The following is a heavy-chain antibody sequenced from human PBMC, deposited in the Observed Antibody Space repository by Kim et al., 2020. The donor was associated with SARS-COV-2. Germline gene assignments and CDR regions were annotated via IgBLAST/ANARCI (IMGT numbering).Heavy chain of an antibody. CDR1: GYTFTSYG. CDR3: ARDKRPRVVVSSPTDFDY. J-gene: IGHJ4*02. V-gene: IGHV1-18*01. Sequence: ASVKVSCKASGYTFTSYGISWVRQAPGQGLEWMGWISAYNGNTNYAQKLQGRVTMTTDTSTSTAYMELRSLRSDDTAVYYCARDKRPRVVVSSPTDFDYWGQGTLVTVSS. CDR2: ISAYNGNT. D-gene: IGHD3-16*02.